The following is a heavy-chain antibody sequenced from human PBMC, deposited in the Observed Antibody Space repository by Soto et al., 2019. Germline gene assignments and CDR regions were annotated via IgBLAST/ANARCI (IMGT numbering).Heavy chain of an antibody. CDR3: ARVSGSYYYGMDV. J-gene: IGHJ6*02. Sequence: SETLSLTCAVSGGSISSSNWWSWVRQPPGKGLEWIGEIYHSGSTNYNPSLKSRVTISVDKSKNHLSLKLSSVTAADTAVYYCARVSGSYYYGMDVWGQGTTVT. CDR2: IYHSGST. V-gene: IGHV4-4*02. D-gene: IGHD1-26*01. CDR1: GGSISSSNW.